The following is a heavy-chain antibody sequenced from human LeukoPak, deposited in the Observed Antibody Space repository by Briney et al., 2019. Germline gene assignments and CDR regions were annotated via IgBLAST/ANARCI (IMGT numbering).Heavy chain of an antibody. J-gene: IGHJ4*02. Sequence: PSETLSLTCTVSGGSISSYYWSWIRQPPGKGLEWIGYIYYSGSTNYNPSLKSRVTISVGTSKNQFSLKLRSVTAADTAVYYCGREGIGEVGATTYFDYWGQGTLVTVSS. CDR3: GREGIGEVGATTYFDY. D-gene: IGHD1-26*01. CDR1: GGSISSYY. V-gene: IGHV4-59*01. CDR2: IYYSGST.